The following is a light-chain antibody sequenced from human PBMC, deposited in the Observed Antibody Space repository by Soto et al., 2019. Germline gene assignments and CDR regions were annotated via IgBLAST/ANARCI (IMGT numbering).Light chain of an antibody. CDR2: AAS. V-gene: IGKV3-15*01. CDR1: QSVSSN. Sequence: EIVMTQSPATLSVSPGERATLSCRASQSVSSNLAWYQQKPGQGPRLLIYAASTRATGIPARFSGSGSGTEVTLTISSLQSEDFAVYHCQQYKNWPYTFGQGTKLEMK. CDR3: QQYKNWPYT. J-gene: IGKJ2*01.